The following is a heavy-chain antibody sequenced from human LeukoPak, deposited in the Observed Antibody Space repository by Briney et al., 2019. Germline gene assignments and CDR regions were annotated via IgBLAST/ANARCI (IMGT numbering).Heavy chain of an antibody. D-gene: IGHD1-26*01. CDR3: ANDASAYSGSYFDY. CDR2: TRYDGSNK. V-gene: IGHV3-30*02. J-gene: IGHJ4*01. Sequence: GESLTPSSALSGLRASIFYMSWVRPLEGKGMDWEAVTRYDGSNKDYADSVKGPFISSRDNSKNTMYLQMNSLRAEDTDVYYCANDASAYSGSYFDYWGHGILVTVSS. CDR1: GLRASIFY.